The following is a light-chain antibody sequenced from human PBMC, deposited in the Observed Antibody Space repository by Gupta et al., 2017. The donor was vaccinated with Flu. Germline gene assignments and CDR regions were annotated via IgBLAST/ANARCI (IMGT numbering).Light chain of an antibody. CDR1: NIGSKS. CDR3: QGRYYNSDNGV. Sequence: QTGMITRRGSNIGSKSVHWYQQRTGKSPVLVINDDIQRHSGVPERISGSKYGNTATVTISRVDVGDEDDYYCQGRYYNSDNGVFGGGTKLTVL. CDR2: DDI. J-gene: IGLJ2*01. V-gene: IGLV3-21*02.